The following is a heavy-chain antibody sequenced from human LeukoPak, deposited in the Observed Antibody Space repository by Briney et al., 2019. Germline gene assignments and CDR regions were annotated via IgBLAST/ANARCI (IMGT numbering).Heavy chain of an antibody. CDR2: MNPNSGNT. D-gene: IGHD6-13*01. V-gene: IGHV1-8*01. CDR3: ARERIAAAGRGFSY. CDR1: GYTFTSYD. J-gene: IGHJ4*02. Sequence: VASVKVSCKASGYTFTSYDINWVRQATGQGLEWMGWMNPNSGNTGYAQKFQGRVTMTRNTSISTAYMELSSLRSEDTAVYYCARERIAAAGRGFSYWGQGTLVTVSS.